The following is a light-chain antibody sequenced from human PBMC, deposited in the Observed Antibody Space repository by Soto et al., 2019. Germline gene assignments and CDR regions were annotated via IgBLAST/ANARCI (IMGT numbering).Light chain of an antibody. CDR2: DAS. Sequence: EIVLTQSPATLSLSPGERAALSCRASQGVGRFLDWYQQKPGQAPRLLIYDASNRATGIPARFSGSGSETDFTLVIDNLEPEDFAVYYCQKRSGWPLTFGGGTKVEIK. CDR3: QKRSGWPLT. J-gene: IGKJ4*01. CDR1: QGVGRF. V-gene: IGKV3-11*01.